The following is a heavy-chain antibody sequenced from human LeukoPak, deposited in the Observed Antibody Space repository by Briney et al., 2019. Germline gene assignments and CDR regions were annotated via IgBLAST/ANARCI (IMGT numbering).Heavy chain of an antibody. V-gene: IGHV3-21*01. CDR1: GFTFSSYS. Sequence: PGGSLRLPCAASGFTFSSYSMNWVRQAPGKGLEWVSSISSGSSYIYYADYADSVKARFTISRDNAKNSLFLQMNSLRVEDTAVYYCASFSSSGFDYWGQGTLVTASS. CDR3: ASFSSSGFDY. D-gene: IGHD6-6*01. J-gene: IGHJ4*02. CDR2: ISSGSSYI.